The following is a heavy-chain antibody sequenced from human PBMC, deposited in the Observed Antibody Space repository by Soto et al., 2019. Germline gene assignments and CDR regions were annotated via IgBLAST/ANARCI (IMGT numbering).Heavy chain of an antibody. CDR1: GGSISSSSYY. V-gene: IGHV4-39*01. CDR3: ARHFNWGSKYFDL. J-gene: IGHJ2*01. D-gene: IGHD7-27*01. CDR2: IYYSGST. Sequence: PSETLSLTCTVSGGSISSSSYYWGWIRQPPGKGLEWIGNIYYSGSTFYNPSLMSRVTISVDTSKNQFSLKLSSVTAADTAVYYCARHFNWGSKYFDLWGRGTLVTVSS.